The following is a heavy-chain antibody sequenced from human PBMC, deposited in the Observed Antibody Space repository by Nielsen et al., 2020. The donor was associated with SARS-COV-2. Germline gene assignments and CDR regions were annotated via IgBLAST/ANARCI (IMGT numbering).Heavy chain of an antibody. CDR3: ARLYDFWSGLYYYYYYGMDV. CDR2: ISAYNGNT. Sequence: ASVKVSCKASGGTFSSYAISWVRQAPGQGLEWMGWISAYNGNTNYAQKLQGRVTMTTDTSTSTAYMELRSLRSDDTAVYYCARLYDFWSGLYYYYYYGMDVWGQGTTVTVSS. J-gene: IGHJ6*02. D-gene: IGHD3-3*01. V-gene: IGHV1-18*01. CDR1: GGTFSSYA.